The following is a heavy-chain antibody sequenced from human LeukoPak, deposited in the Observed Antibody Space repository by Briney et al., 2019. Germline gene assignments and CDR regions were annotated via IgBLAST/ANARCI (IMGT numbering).Heavy chain of an antibody. CDR2: ISSSGSPI. J-gene: IGHJ4*02. V-gene: IGHV3-48*03. D-gene: IGHD4-17*01. CDR3: ATLRYDYGDYFDY. CDR1: GFTFSSYE. Sequence: GGSLRLSCAASGFTFSSYEMNWVRQAPGKGLEWVSYISSSGSPIYYADSVKGRFTISRDNAKNSLYLQMNSLRAEDTAVYYCATLRYDYGDYFDYWGQGTLVTVSS.